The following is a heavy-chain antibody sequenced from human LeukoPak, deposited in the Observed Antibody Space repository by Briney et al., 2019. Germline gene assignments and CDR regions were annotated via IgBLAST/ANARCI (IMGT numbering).Heavy chain of an antibody. CDR1: GYSFTSYW. CDR2: IYPGDSDT. V-gene: IGHV5-51*03. Sequence: PGESLKISCKGSGYSFTSYWIGWVRQMPGKGLEWMGIIYPGDSDTRYSPSFQGQVTISADKSISTAYLQWSSLKASDTAMYYCARTYYDILTGYLFDYWGQGTLVTASS. D-gene: IGHD3-9*01. CDR3: ARTYYDILTGYLFDY. J-gene: IGHJ4*02.